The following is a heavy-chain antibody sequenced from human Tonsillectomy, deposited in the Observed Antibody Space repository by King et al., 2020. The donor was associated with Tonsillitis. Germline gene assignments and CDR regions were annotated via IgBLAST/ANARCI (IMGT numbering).Heavy chain of an antibody. CDR1: GFTFSSYG. CDR2: ISYDGSNK. D-gene: IGHD6-6*01. Sequence: VQLVESGGGVVQPGRSLRLSCAASGFTFSSYGMHWVRQAPGKGLEWVAVISYDGSNKYYADSVKGRFTISRDNSKNTLYLQMNSLRAEDTAVYYCAKDHRPKLTSGYYYGMDVWGQGTTVTVSS. CDR3: AKDHRPKLTSGYYYGMDV. V-gene: IGHV3-30*18. J-gene: IGHJ6*02.